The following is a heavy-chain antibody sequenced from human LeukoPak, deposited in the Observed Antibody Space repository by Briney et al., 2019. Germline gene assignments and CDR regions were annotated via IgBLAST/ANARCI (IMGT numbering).Heavy chain of an antibody. CDR2: IYYSGST. J-gene: IGHJ4*02. Sequence: SETLSLTCAVSGASISGSNYYWGWIRQPPGKGLEWIGYIYYSGSTNYNPSLKSRVTISVDTSKNQFSLKLSSVTAADTAVYYCARSYDSSGVDYWGQGTLVTVSS. V-gene: IGHV4-61*05. D-gene: IGHD3-22*01. CDR3: ARSYDSSGVDY. CDR1: GASISGSNYY.